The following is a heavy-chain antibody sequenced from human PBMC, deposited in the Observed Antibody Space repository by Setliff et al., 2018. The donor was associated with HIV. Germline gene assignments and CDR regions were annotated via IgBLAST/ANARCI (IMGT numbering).Heavy chain of an antibody. D-gene: IGHD3-22*01. Sequence: LSLTCTVSGGSISSSSYYWGWIRQPPGKGLEWIGSIYYSGSTYYNPSLKSRVTISVDTSKNQFSLKLSSVTAAVTAVYFCATMNYDSSGYYSDWGQGTRVTVSS. CDR2: IYYSGST. J-gene: IGHJ4*02. CDR1: GGSISSSSYY. CDR3: ATMNYDSSGYYSD. V-gene: IGHV4-39*01.